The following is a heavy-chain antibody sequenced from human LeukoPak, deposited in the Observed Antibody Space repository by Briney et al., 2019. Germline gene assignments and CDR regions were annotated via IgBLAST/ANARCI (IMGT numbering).Heavy chain of an antibody. CDR1: GFTFSSYS. V-gene: IGHV3-21*01. CDR2: ISSSSSYI. J-gene: IGHJ4*02. D-gene: IGHD2-2*01. CDR3: ARGERLVPAAPFDY. Sequence: GGSLRLSCAASGFTFSSYSTSWVRQAPGKGLEWVSSISSSSSYIYYADSVKGRFTISRDNAKNSLYLQMNSLRAEDTAVYYCARGERLVPAAPFDYWGQGTLVTVSS.